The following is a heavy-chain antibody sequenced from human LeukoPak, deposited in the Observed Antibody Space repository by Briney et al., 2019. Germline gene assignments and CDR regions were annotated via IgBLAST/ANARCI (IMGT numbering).Heavy chain of an antibody. D-gene: IGHD5-18*01. J-gene: IGHJ5*02. Sequence: PSETLSLTCTDPGGSISSYYWSCIRQPPGKGLEWIGYIYSSGSTNYNPSLKSRVTISVDTSNNQFSLKLSSVAAADPAVYYCAGGNSYGYGCFDPWGQGTLVTVSS. V-gene: IGHV4-59*01. CDR1: GGSISSYY. CDR2: IYSSGST. CDR3: AGGNSYGYGCFDP.